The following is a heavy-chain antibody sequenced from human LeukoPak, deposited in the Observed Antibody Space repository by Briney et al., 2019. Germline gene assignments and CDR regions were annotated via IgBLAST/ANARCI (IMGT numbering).Heavy chain of an antibody. J-gene: IGHJ6*02. CDR3: AKERQYFDWLSYGLDV. Sequence: PGRSLRLSCAASGFNFDEYAIHWVRQGPGKGLEWVSGISWNSGSISYAVSVKGRFTISRDNAKKSLYLQMNSLRPEDTAFYFSAKERQYFDWLSYGLDVWGQGTTVIVSS. CDR2: ISWNSGSI. CDR1: GFNFDEYA. D-gene: IGHD3-9*01. V-gene: IGHV3-9*01.